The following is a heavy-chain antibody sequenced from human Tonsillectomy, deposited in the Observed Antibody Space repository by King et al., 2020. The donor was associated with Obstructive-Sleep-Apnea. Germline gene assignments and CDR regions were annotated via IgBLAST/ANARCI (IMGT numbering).Heavy chain of an antibody. Sequence: VQLVESGGVVVQPGGSLRLYCAASGFTFDDFAMHWVRQTPGKGLEWVSLISWDGGSTYYADSVKGRFSISRDNSKNSLYLQMNSLRAEDTALYYCAKDMGAYCGDECYCLEYWGQGTLVTVSS. CDR1: GFTFDDFA. CDR2: ISWDGGST. J-gene: IGHJ4*02. D-gene: IGHD2-21*01. CDR3: AKDMGAYCGDECYCLEY. V-gene: IGHV3-43D*03.